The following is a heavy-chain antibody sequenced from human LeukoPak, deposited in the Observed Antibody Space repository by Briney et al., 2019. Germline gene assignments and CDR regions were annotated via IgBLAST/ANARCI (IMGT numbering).Heavy chain of an antibody. CDR3: ARDYYDSSGYYYRDYYYMDV. CDR2: INHSGST. V-gene: IGHV4-34*01. J-gene: IGHJ6*03. Sequence: SETLSLTCPVSGGSISSYYWSWIRQPPGKGLEWIGEINHSGSTNYNPSLKSRVTISVDTSKNQFSLKLSSVTAADTAVYYCARDYYDSSGYYYRDYYYMDVWGKGTTVTVSS. D-gene: IGHD3-22*01. CDR1: GGSISSYY.